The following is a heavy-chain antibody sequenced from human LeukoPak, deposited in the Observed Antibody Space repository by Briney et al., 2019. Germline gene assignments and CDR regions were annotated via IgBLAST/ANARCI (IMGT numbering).Heavy chain of an antibody. Sequence: PGGSLRLSCAASGFTFSSYSMNWVRQAPGKGLEWVSSISSSSSHIYYADSVKGRFTISRDNAKNSLYLQMNSLRAEDTAVYYCASDIVVVPAARPKPRGAFDIWGQGTMVTVSS. CDR2: ISSSSSHI. CDR3: ASDIVVVPAARPKPRGAFDI. D-gene: IGHD2-2*01. J-gene: IGHJ3*02. V-gene: IGHV3-21*01. CDR1: GFTFSSYS.